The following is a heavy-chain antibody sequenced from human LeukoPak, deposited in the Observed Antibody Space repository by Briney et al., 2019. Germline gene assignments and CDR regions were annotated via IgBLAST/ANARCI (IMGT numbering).Heavy chain of an antibody. J-gene: IGHJ4*02. V-gene: IGHV3-7*05. CDR1: GFTFSTFW. CDR3: ARGARAPALFDY. CDR2: INQDGSEK. Sequence: EGSLRLSCAASGFTFSTFWMSWVRQAPGKGLEWVANINQDGSEKYYVDSVKGRFTISRDNAKNSLSLQMNSLSAEDTAVYYCARGARAPALFDYWGQGTLVTVSS.